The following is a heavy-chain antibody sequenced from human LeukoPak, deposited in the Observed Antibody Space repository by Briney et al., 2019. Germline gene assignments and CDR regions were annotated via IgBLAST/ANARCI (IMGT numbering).Heavy chain of an antibody. Sequence: GGSLRLSCAASGFTFTSYWMSWVRQAPGKGLEWVANIKEDGSEKYYVDSVKGRFTISSDNAKNSVSLQMISLRAEDTAVYYCARIYLKVASASWGQGTLVTVSS. CDR1: GFTFTSYW. J-gene: IGHJ5*02. D-gene: IGHD5-12*01. CDR3: ARIYLKVASAS. V-gene: IGHV3-7*01. CDR2: IKEDGSEK.